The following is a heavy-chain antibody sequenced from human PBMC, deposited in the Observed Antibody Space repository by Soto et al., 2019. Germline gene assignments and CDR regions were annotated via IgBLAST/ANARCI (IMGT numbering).Heavy chain of an antibody. V-gene: IGHV4-34*01. Sequence: SETLSLTCAVYGGSFSGYYWSWIRQPPGKGLEWIGEINHSGSTNYNPSLKSRVTISVDTSKNQFSLKLSSVTAADTAVYYCARGAKQWLVHWFDPWGQGTLVTVSS. D-gene: IGHD6-19*01. CDR3: ARGAKQWLVHWFDP. J-gene: IGHJ5*02. CDR2: INHSGST. CDR1: GGSFSGYY.